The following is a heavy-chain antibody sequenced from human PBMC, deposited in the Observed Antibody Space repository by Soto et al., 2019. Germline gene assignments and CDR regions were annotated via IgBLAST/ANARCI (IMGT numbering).Heavy chain of an antibody. J-gene: IGHJ4*02. Sequence: QITLKESGPTLVKPTQTLTLTCTFSGFSLSTSGVSVGWIRQPPGKALEWLAFLYWDDDKRYSPSLKSRLTITKDTSKNQVLLTMTNMDPVDTATYYCARTSVNWGSRGLVDYWGQGTLVTVAS. CDR1: GFSLSTSGVS. V-gene: IGHV2-5*02. CDR2: LYWDDDK. CDR3: ARTSVNWGSRGLVDY. D-gene: IGHD7-27*01.